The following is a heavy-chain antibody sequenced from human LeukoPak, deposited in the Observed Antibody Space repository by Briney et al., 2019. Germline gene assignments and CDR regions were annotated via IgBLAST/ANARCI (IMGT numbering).Heavy chain of an antibody. Sequence: GGSHRLSCAASGFSFSSYAMNWVRQAPGKGLEWVSNVGRSGGGGSNYYEESAKARFSISRDNSKNPLYLPMDSLRAEDTALYYCAKGSGINHYPWIDPWGQGTLVTVSP. V-gene: IGHV3-23*01. J-gene: IGHJ5*02. CDR1: GFSFSSYA. CDR2: RSGGGGSN. CDR3: AKGSGINHYPWIDP. D-gene: IGHD1-14*01.